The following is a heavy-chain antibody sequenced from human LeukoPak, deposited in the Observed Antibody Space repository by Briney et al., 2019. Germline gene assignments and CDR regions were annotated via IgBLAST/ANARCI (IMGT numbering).Heavy chain of an antibody. Sequence: PGGSLRLSCAASGFTFSSYAITWVRQAPGKGLGWFSPISGSGGSTYYADSVKGRFTISRDNSKNTLYLQMNSLRAEDTAVYYSAKDAYSRPQNWFDPWGQGTLVTVSS. CDR3: AKDAYSRPQNWFDP. CDR1: GFTFSSYA. CDR2: ISGSGGST. D-gene: IGHD6-13*01. J-gene: IGHJ5*02. V-gene: IGHV3-23*01.